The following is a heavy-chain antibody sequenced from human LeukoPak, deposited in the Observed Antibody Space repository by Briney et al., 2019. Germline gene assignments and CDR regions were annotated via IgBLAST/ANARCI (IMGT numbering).Heavy chain of an antibody. CDR1: GYTFTGYD. CDR3: ASAPPCPQGAFDI. Sequence: ASVKVSCKASGYTFTGYDMHWVRQAPGQGLEWMGWINPNSGGTNYAQKFQGRVTMTRDTSISTAYMELSRRRSDDTAVYYCASAPPCPQGAFDIWGQGTMVTVSS. V-gene: IGHV1-2*02. CDR2: INPNSGGT. J-gene: IGHJ3*02.